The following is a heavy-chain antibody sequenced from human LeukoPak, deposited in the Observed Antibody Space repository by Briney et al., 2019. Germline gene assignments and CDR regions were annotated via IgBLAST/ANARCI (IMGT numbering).Heavy chain of an antibody. D-gene: IGHD3-16*01. CDR2: IYTSGST. V-gene: IGHV4-61*02. J-gene: IGHJ4*02. CDR1: GGSISSGSYY. CDR3: ARGNYDYVWGGIDY. Sequence: SQTLSLTCTVSGGSISSGSYYWSWIRQPAGKGLEWIGRIYTSGSTNYNPSLKSRVTISVDTSKNQFSLKLSPVTAADTAVYYCARGNYDYVWGGIDYWGQGTLVTVSS.